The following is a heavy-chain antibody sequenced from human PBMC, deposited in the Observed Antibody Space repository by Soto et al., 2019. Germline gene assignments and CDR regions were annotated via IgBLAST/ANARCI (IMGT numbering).Heavy chain of an antibody. CDR2: IIPIFDIT. CDR3: ARPDEGGYSSNHHYYYALDV. D-gene: IGHD3-22*01. CDR1: GGTFRSYS. J-gene: IGHJ6*02. Sequence: QVQLVQSGAEVKKPGSSVKVSCKASGGTFRSYSISWVRQAPGQGLEWMGGIIPIFDITNYAHKFQSRVTLTADESTRTAYMELSSLGSDDTAVYYCARPDEGGYSSNHHYYYALDVWGQGTTVTV. V-gene: IGHV1-69*01.